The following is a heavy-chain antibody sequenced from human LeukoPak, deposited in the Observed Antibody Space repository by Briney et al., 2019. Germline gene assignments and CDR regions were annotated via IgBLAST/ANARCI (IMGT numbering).Heavy chain of an antibody. J-gene: IGHJ6*02. CDR3: AKGLDIVVPYYAMDV. CDR2: IGGSGGST. D-gene: IGHD2-2*01. CDR1: GFTFSSYA. V-gene: IGHV3-23*01. Sequence: GGSLTLSCAASGFTFSSYAMSWVRQAPGKGLEWVSAIGGSGGSTYYADSVKGRFTISRDNTKNTLYLQMNSLRAEDTAVYYCAKGLDIVVPYYAMDVWGQGTTVTVSS.